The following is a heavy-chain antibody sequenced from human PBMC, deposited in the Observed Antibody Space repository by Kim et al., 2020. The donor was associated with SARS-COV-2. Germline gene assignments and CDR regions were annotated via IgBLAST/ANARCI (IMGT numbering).Heavy chain of an antibody. V-gene: IGHV3-23*01. J-gene: IGHJ4*02. CDR2: ISFVGAT. Sequence: GGSLRLSCAASGFTFSNYGVSWVRQAPGKGLEWVSAISFVGATDYADSVRRRFTTSRDNPKIPVYLQMNSLRAEDTAVSYCPGICGTTSCRDDFWGQGP. D-gene: IGHD2-2*01. CDR3: PGICGTTSCRDDF. CDR1: GFTFSNYG.